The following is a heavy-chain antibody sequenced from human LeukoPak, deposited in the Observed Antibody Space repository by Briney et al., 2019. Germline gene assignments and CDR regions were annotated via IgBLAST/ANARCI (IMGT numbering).Heavy chain of an antibody. D-gene: IGHD3-22*01. Sequence: QPGESLRLSCAASGFTLTSYAMSWVRQAPGKGLEWVSAIIGSVHSTYYADSVKGRFTISRDNSKNTLYLQMNSLRAEDTAVYYCAKHSYDSGGYYSIDYWGQGTLVTVFS. CDR1: GFTLTSYA. CDR2: IIGSVHST. CDR3: AKHSYDSGGYYSIDY. V-gene: IGHV3-23*01. J-gene: IGHJ4*02.